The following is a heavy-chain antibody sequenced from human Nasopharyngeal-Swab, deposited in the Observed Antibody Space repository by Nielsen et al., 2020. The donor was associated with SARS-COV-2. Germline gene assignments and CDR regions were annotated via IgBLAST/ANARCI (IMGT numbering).Heavy chain of an antibody. CDR3: ARVEETIFGGEYFDL. J-gene: IGHJ2*01. CDR2: ISGTSSYI. D-gene: IGHD3-3*01. V-gene: IGHV3-21*04. CDR1: GFTFSTYG. Sequence: GGSLRLSCAASGFTFSTYGMNWVRQAPGKGLEWVSSISGTSSYIYYADSVKGRFTISRDNAKNSLYLQMNSLRAEDTAVYYCARVEETIFGGEYFDLWGRGTLVTVSS.